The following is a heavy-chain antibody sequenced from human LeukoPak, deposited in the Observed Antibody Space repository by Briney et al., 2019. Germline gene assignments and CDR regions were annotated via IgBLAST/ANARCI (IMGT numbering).Heavy chain of an antibody. V-gene: IGHV3-43D*03. CDR1: GFTFDDYA. CDR2: ISWDGGST. Sequence: GGSLRLSCAASGFTFDDYAMHWVRQAPGKGLEWVSLISWDGGSTYYADSVKGRFTISRDNSKNSLYLQMNSLRAEDTALYYCAKEASSSWTYYYYYYMDVWGKGTTVTVSS. CDR3: AKEASSSWTYYYYYYMDV. D-gene: IGHD6-13*01. J-gene: IGHJ6*03.